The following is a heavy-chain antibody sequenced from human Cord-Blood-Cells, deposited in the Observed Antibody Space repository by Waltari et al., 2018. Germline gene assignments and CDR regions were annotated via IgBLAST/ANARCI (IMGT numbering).Heavy chain of an antibody. CDR3: ARVAQGFYYYYGMDV. CDR1: GFTFSSYW. D-gene: IGHD2-21*01. V-gene: IGHV3-74*01. J-gene: IGHJ6*02. CDR2: INSDGSST. Sequence: EVQLVESGGGLVQPGGSLRLSCAASGFTFSSYWMPWVRQAPGKGLVWVSRINSDGSSTSYADSVKGRFTISRDNAKNTLYLQMNSLRAEDTAVYYCARVAQGFYYYYGMDVWGQGTTVTVSS.